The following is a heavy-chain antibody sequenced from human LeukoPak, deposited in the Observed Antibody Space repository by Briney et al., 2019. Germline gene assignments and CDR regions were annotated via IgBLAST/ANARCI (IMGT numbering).Heavy chain of an antibody. CDR3: ARAFPDSSGHKLYYYYYYYMDV. CDR2: IYTSGGT. CDR1: GGSISSYY. V-gene: IGHV4-4*07. D-gene: IGHD6-19*01. Sequence: SETLSLTCTVSGGSISSYYWSWIRQPAGKGLEWIGRIYTSGGTNYNPSLKSRVTMSVDTSKNQFSLKLSSVTAADTAVYYCARAFPDSSGHKLYYYYYYYMDVWGKGTTVTVSS. J-gene: IGHJ6*03.